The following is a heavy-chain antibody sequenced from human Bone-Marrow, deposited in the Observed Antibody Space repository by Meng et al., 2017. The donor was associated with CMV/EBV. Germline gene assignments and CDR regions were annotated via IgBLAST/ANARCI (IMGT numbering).Heavy chain of an antibody. D-gene: IGHD3-22*01. V-gene: IGHV1-2*02. CDR3: ARDQVYYYDSGFGGDYYGMDV. J-gene: IGHJ6*02. Sequence: ASVKVSCKASGYTFTGYYMHWVRQAPGQGLEWMGWINPNSGGTNYAQKFQGRVTMTRDTSISTAYMELSRLRSDDTAVYYCARDQVYYYDSGFGGDYYGMDVWGQGTTVTVYS. CDR2: INPNSGGT. CDR1: GYTFTGYY.